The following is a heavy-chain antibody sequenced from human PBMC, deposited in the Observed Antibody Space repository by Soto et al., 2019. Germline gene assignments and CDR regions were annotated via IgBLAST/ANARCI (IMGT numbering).Heavy chain of an antibody. CDR1: GGSISSSSYY. J-gene: IGHJ4*02. D-gene: IGHD6-6*01. Sequence: TSETLSLTCTVSGGSISSSSYYWGWIRQPPGKGLEWIGSIYYSGSTYYNPSLKSRVTISVDTSKNQFSLKLSSVTAADTAVYYCARLLFSSSSYYFDYWGQGTLVTVYS. V-gene: IGHV4-39*01. CDR3: ARLLFSSSSYYFDY. CDR2: IYYSGST.